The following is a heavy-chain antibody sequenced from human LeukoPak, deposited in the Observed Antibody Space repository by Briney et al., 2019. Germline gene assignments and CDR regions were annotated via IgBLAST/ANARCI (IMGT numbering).Heavy chain of an antibody. J-gene: IGHJ3*02. CDR3: ARDIYCSSTSCYRNAFDI. D-gene: IGHD2-2*02. V-gene: IGHV3-30*04. CDR2: ISYDGSNK. CDR1: GFTFSSYA. Sequence: GGSLSVSCAASGFTFSSYALHWVRQAPGKGLEWVAVISYDGSNKYYADSVKGRFTISRDNSKNTLYLQMNSLRAEDTAVYYCARDIYCSSTSCYRNAFDISGQGTMVTVSS.